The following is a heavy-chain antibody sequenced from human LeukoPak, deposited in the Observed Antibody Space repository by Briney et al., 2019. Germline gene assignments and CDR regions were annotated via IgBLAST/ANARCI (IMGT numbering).Heavy chain of an antibody. D-gene: IGHD1-14*01. Sequence: GGSLRLSCAASGFTFRNSFMYWVRRGPGKGLFWVSRISPDGSSSAHADSVKGRFTTSRDNAKNTLYLQMNSVRAEDTAVYYCAKGKINHDGAVEIWGQGTTVTVSS. CDR2: ISPDGSSS. J-gene: IGHJ3*02. CDR3: AKGKINHDGAVEI. CDR1: GFTFRNSF. V-gene: IGHV3-74*03.